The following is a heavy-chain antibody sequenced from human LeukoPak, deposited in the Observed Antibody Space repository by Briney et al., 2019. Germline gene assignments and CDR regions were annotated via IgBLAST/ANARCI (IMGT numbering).Heavy chain of an antibody. CDR2: IYTSGST. J-gene: IGHJ6*03. CDR1: GGSISSYY. CDR3: ARHLEYYYYYYMDV. V-gene: IGHV4-4*09. D-gene: IGHD1-1*01. Sequence: SETLSLTCTVSGGSISSYYWSWIRQPPGKGLEWIGYIYTSGSTNYNPSLKSRVTISVDTSKNQFSLKLSSVTAADTAVYYCARHLEYYYYYYMDVWGKGTTVTVSS.